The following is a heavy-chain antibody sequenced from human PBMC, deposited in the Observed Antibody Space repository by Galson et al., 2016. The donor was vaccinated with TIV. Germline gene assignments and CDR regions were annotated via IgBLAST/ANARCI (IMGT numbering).Heavy chain of an antibody. CDR1: GHNFTDYY. Sequence: VKVSCKVSGHNFTDYYMHWMQQAPGKGFEWMGHVDPEDGKTKYAAKFQGRVTMTADTSTDTAYMELSSLRSEDTAIYYCTTVRLRGSGGMDVWGQGTTVIVSS. CDR3: TTVRLRGSGGMDV. J-gene: IGHJ6*02. D-gene: IGHD2-8*01. CDR2: VDPEDGKT. V-gene: IGHV1-69-2*01.